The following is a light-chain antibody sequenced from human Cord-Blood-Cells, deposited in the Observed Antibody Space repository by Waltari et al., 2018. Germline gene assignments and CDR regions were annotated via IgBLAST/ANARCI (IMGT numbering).Light chain of an antibody. Sequence: SSELTQDPAVSVALGQTVRITCQGDSLRSYYASWYQQKPGQAPVLVIYGKNNRPSGSPDRSSGSSSGNTASLTITGAQAEDDADYYCNSRDSSGNHYVFGTGTKVTVL. J-gene: IGLJ1*01. CDR1: SLRSYY. CDR3: NSRDSSGNHYV. CDR2: GKN. V-gene: IGLV3-19*01.